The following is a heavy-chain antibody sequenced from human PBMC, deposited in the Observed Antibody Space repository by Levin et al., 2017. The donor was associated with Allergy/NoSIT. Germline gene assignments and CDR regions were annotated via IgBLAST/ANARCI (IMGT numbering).Heavy chain of an antibody. CDR2: ISSNGGST. CDR1: GFTFSSYA. J-gene: IGHJ4*02. CDR3: VKGIVVVVAATYFDY. V-gene: IGHV3-64D*06. Sequence: SCSASGFTFSSYAMHWVRQAPGKGLEYVSAISSNGGSTYYADSVKGRFTISRDNSKNTLYLQMSSLRAEDTAVYYCVKGIVVVVAATYFDYWGQGTLVTVSS. D-gene: IGHD2-15*01.